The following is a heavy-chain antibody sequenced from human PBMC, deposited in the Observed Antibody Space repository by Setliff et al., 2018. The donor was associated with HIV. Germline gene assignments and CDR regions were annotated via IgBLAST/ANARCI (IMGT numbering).Heavy chain of an antibody. CDR2: IYKSGSA. J-gene: IGHJ4*02. CDR1: GGSISSYH. D-gene: IGHD3-16*01. Sequence: SETLSLTCRVSGGSISSYHWSWIRQPPGKGLEWIGHIYKSGSANYSPSLKGRVTISADTSRNQFSLKLTSVTAADTAVYFCVRNSGWALGSWGQGTLVTVSS. CDR3: VRNSGWALGS. V-gene: IGHV4-4*08.